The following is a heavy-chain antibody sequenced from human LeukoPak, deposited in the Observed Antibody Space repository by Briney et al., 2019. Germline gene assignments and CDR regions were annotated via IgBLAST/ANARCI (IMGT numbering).Heavy chain of an antibody. D-gene: IGHD1-7*01. J-gene: IGHJ4*02. Sequence: GGSLRLSCAASGFTFSSYATHWVRQAPGKGLEWVAVISYDGSNKYYADSVKGRFTISRDNSKNTLYLQMNSLRAEDTAVYYCSSSNWNYVGYYFDYWGQGTLVTVSS. V-gene: IGHV3-30*04. CDR3: SSSNWNYVGYYFDY. CDR1: GFTFSSYA. CDR2: ISYDGSNK.